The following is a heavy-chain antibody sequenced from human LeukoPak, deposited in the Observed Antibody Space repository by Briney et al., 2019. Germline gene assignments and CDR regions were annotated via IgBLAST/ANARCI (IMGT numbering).Heavy chain of an antibody. Sequence: PSETLSLTGNVSGYSISSGYYWGWIRQPPGKGLEWIGSIHHSGSTYYNPSLKSRVTISVDTSKNQFSLKLSSVTAADTALYYCARDQYDDVAFDPWGQGTLVTVSS. J-gene: IGHJ5*02. V-gene: IGHV4-38-2*02. CDR1: GYSISSGYY. CDR2: IHHSGST. CDR3: ARDQYDDVAFDP. D-gene: IGHD1-1*01.